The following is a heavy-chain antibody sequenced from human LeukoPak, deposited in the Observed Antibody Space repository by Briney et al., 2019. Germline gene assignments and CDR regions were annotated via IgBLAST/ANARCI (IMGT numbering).Heavy chain of an antibody. Sequence: GSLRLSCTASGFTFSNYALSWVRQAPGKGLEWVSTISGSDGSTYYADSVKGRFTISRDNSKNTLYLQMNSLRVEDTAIYYCAKGRGYCTGGSCYSDYWGQGTLVTVSS. CDR3: AKGRGYCTGGSCYSDY. D-gene: IGHD2-15*01. CDR1: GFTFSNYA. CDR2: ISGSDGST. V-gene: IGHV3-23*01. J-gene: IGHJ4*02.